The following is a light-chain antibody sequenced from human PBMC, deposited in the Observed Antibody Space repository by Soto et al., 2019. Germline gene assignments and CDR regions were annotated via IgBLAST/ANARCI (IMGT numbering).Light chain of an antibody. CDR1: SSDVGGYNY. CDR3: SSCTSSSTTV. J-gene: IGLJ1*01. CDR2: EVS. Sequence: QSALTQPASVSGSPGQSITISCTRTSSDVGGYNYVSWYQQHPGKAPKLMIYEVSNRPSGVSNRFSGSKSGNTASLTISGLQAEDEADYYCSSCTSSSTTVFGTGTKLTVL. V-gene: IGLV2-14*01.